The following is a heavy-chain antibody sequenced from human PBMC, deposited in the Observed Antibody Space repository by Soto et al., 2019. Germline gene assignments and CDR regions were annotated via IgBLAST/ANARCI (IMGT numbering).Heavy chain of an antibody. CDR2: IIPILGIA. J-gene: IGHJ4*02. D-gene: IGHD4-17*01. CDR3: ARDGYGDYRGKYYFDY. V-gene: IGHV1-69*04. Sequence: ASVKVSCKASGGTFSSYTISWVRQAPGQGLERMGRIIPILGIANYAQKFQGRVTITADKSTSTAYMELSSLRSEDTAVYYCARDGYGDYRGKYYFDYWGQGTLVTVSS. CDR1: GGTFSSYT.